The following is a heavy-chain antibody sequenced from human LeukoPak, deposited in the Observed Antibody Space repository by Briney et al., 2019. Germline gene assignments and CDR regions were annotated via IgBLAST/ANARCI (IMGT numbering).Heavy chain of an antibody. V-gene: IGHV1-3*01. CDR2: INAGDGNT. CDR3: ARSPVGNYDSSGYYYY. D-gene: IGHD3-22*01. Sequence: ASVKVSCKASGYTFTSYAMHWVRQAPGQRLEWMGWINAGDGNTKYSQKFQGRVTITRDTSASTAYMELSSLRSEDTAVYYCARSPVGNYDSSGYYYYWGQGTLVTVSS. J-gene: IGHJ4*02. CDR1: GYTFTSYA.